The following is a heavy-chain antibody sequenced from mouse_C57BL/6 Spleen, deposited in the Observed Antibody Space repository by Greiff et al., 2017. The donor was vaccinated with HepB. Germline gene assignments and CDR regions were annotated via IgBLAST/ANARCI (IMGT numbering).Heavy chain of an antibody. D-gene: IGHD2-1*01. CDR3: ARKGNGYAMDY. Sequence: QVQLQQSGPGLVQPSQSLSITCTVSGFSLTSYGVHWVRQSPGKGLEWLGVIWSGGSTDDNAAFICRLSISKDNSKSQVFFKMNSLQADDTAIYYCARKGNGYAMDYWGQGTSVTVSS. J-gene: IGHJ4*01. CDR1: GFSLTSYG. V-gene: IGHV2-2*01. CDR2: IWSGGST.